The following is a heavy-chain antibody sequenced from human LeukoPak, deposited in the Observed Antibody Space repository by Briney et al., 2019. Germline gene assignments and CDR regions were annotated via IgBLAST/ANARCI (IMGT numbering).Heavy chain of an antibody. CDR2: IDGEGSVT. CDR1: GFTFSTYW. V-gene: IGHV3-74*01. J-gene: IGHJ4*02. CDR3: TTGGSYFFDY. Sequence: GGSLRLSCAASGFTFSTYWMHWVRQAPGKGLVWVSRIDGEGSVTKYTDSVKGRFTISRDNAKNTVYLQMNSLRAEDTAVYYCTTGGSYFFDYWGQGTLVTVPS. D-gene: IGHD1-1*01.